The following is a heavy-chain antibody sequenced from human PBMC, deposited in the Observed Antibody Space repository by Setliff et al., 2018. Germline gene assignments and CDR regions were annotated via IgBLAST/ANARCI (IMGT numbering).Heavy chain of an antibody. CDR1: GGSISSYY. D-gene: IGHD3-16*01. CDR3: ARLRGAFDY. V-gene: IGHV4-59*01. CDR2: IYYSGST. J-gene: IGHJ4*02. Sequence: KPSETLSLTCTVSGGSISSYYWGWIRQPPGKRLEWIGYIYYSGSTNYNPSLESRVTISVDTSKNQFSLRLNSATAADTAVYYCARLRGAFDYWGQGTLVTVS.